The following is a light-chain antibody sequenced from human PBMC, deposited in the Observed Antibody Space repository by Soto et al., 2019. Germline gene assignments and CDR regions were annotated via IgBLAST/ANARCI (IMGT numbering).Light chain of an antibody. CDR1: SSDVGAYDY. CDR3: SSYTSSSTRV. Sequence: QSAVTQPASVSGSPGQSITISCTGTSSDVGAYDYVSWYQQHPDKAPKLMIYEVSNRPSGVSNRFSGSKSVNTATLTISGLQADDEADYYCSSYTSSSTRVFGTGTKVTVL. J-gene: IGLJ1*01. CDR2: EVS. V-gene: IGLV2-14*03.